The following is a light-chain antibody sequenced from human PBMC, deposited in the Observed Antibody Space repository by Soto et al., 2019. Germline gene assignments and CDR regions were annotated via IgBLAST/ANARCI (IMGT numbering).Light chain of an antibody. Sequence: QSVLTQPPSASGTPGQRVTISCSGSNSNIGNNNVNWYQQLPGAVPKLLIFATDQRLSGVPDRFSGSKSGTSASLAISGLQSEDEADYYCATWDDSPSVFYVFGTGTKVTVL. J-gene: IGLJ1*01. V-gene: IGLV1-44*01. CDR1: NSNIGNNN. CDR3: ATWDDSPSVFYV. CDR2: ATD.